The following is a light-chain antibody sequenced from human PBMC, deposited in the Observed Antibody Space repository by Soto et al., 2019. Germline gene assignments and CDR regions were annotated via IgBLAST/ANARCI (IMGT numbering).Light chain of an antibody. Sequence: DIQMTQSPSTLSASVGDRGTITCRASQSFNNWLAWYQQKPGKAPKLLIYDASSLESGVPSRFSGSGSGTEFTLTISSLQPDDFATYYCQQYNDYTWTFGQGTKVDIK. J-gene: IGKJ1*01. CDR3: QQYNDYTWT. CDR1: QSFNNW. CDR2: DAS. V-gene: IGKV1-5*01.